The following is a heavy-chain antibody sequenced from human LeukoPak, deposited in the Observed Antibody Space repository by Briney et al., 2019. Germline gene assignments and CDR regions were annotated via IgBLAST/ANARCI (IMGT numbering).Heavy chain of an antibody. V-gene: IGHV4-38-2*02. J-gene: IGHJ5*02. Sequence: PSETLSLTCTVSGYSLSSGFYWGWIRQPPGKRLEWIGSIHYSGSTSYNPSPKSRVTISVDTSKNQFSLRLSSVTAADTAVYYCARHRVQYYYGSGSYDNWFDPWGQGTLVTVSS. D-gene: IGHD3-10*01. CDR3: ARHRVQYYYGSGSYDNWFDP. CDR2: IHYSGST. CDR1: GYSLSSGFY.